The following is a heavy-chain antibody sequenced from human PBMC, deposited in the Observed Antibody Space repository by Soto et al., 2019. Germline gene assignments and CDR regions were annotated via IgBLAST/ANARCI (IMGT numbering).Heavy chain of an antibody. D-gene: IGHD1-1*01. CDR3: ARQGATYNWNDSGAFDI. Sequence: SETLSLTCTVSGGSISSYYWSWIRQPPGKGLEWIGYIYYSGSTNYNPSLKSRVTISVDTSKNQFSLKLSSVTAADTAVYYCARQGATYNWNDSGAFDIWGQGKMVTVSS. V-gene: IGHV4-59*08. CDR2: IYYSGST. J-gene: IGHJ3*02. CDR1: GGSISSYY.